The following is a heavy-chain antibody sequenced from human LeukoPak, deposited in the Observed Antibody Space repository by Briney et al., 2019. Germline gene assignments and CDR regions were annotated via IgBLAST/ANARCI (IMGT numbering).Heavy chain of an antibody. D-gene: IGHD1-26*01. V-gene: IGHV4-39*01. CDR1: GGSISSSGYY. CDR3: ARHEYSGSYYGLSWFDP. J-gene: IGHJ5*02. CDR2: IYYSGST. Sequence: SETLSLTCTVSGGSISSSGYYWVWIRQPPGKGLEGIASIYYSGSTYYNPSHKSRFTISVDTSKNQPPLKLSSLTAADTAVYYCARHEYSGSYYGLSWFDPWGQGTLVTVSS.